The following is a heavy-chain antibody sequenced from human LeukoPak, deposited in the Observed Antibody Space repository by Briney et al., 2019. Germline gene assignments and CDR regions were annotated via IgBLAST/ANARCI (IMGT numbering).Heavy chain of an antibody. CDR1: GFTFSSYG. D-gene: IGHD3-10*01. J-gene: IGHJ4*02. CDR2: IWYDGSNK. V-gene: IGHV3-33*03. CDR3: AKTFPRGPRRPGSYVYPSEYYFDY. Sequence: ESGGGVVQPGRSLRLSCAASGFTFSSYGMHWVRQAPGKGLEWVAVIWYDGSNKYYADSVKGRFTISRDNAKNSLYLQMNSLRAEDTALYYCAKTFPRGPRRPGSYVYPSEYYFDYWGQGTLVTVSS.